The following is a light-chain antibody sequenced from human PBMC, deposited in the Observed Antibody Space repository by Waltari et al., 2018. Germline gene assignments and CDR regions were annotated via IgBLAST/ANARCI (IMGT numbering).Light chain of an antibody. CDR2: KDT. CDR1: ALPKQF. V-gene: IGLV3-25*03. CDR3: QSADSTSTHVV. J-gene: IGLJ2*01. Sequence: SYELTQPPSVSVSPGQTATITCSGDALPKQFAFWYQQKPGQAPVPVTYKDTERPSGNPDRFSGSTSGTTVTLTISGVQAEDEADYYCQSADSTSTHVVFGGGTKLTVL.